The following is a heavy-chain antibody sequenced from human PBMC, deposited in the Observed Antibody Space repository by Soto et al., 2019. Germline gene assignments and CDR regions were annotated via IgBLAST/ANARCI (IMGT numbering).Heavy chain of an antibody. CDR2: IYYSGST. CDR3: ARGRLDAATTFDY. V-gene: IGHV4-59*01. D-gene: IGHD5-12*01. Sequence: SETLSLTCTVSGGSISSYYWSWIRQPPGKGLEWIGYIYYSGSTNYNPSLKSRVTISVDTSKNQFSLKLSSVTAADTAVYYCARGRLDAATTFDYCGQGTLVTVSS. J-gene: IGHJ4*02. CDR1: GGSISSYY.